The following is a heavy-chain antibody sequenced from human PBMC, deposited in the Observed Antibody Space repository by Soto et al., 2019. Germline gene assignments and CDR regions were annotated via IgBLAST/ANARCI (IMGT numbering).Heavy chain of an antibody. CDR1: VCTFSTYW. Sequence: PVGSLRLSCASSVCTFSTYWMHCVREAPGKGLVWVSRINSDGSSTSYADSVKGRFTISRDNAKDTLYLQMNSLRADDTAVYYCATNNWFEPWGRGTLVSVSS. CDR3: ATNNWFEP. J-gene: IGHJ5*02. V-gene: IGHV3-74*01. CDR2: INSDGSST.